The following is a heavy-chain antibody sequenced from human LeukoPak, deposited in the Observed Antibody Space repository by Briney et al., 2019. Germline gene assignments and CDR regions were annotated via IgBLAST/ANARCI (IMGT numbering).Heavy chain of an antibody. CDR1: GFTFSSYG. CDR2: IRNDGSNK. CDR3: AKARSGGTYQFDY. J-gene: IGHJ4*02. D-gene: IGHD3-16*02. Sequence: GGSLRLSCAASGFTFSSYGMHWVRQAPGKGLEWVAFIRNDGSNKYYSGSVKGRFIISRDNSKNTLYLQMNSLRPEDTAVYYCAKARSGGTYQFDYWGQGTLVTVSS. V-gene: IGHV3-30*02.